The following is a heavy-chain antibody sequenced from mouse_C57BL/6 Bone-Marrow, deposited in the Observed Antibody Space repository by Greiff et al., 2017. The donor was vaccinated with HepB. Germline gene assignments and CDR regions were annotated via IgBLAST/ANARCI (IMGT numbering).Heavy chain of an antibody. CDR2: IRNKANGYTT. V-gene: IGHV7-3*01. CDR1: GFTFTDYY. CDR3: ARNGYEYDGDY. Sequence: EVKLMESGGGLVQPGGSLSLSCAASGFTFTDYYMSWVRQPPGKALEWLGFIRNKANGYTTEYSSSVKGRFTITTDNSQNILYLQMHAMRAEDSATYYCARNGYEYDGDYWGQGTTLTVSS. J-gene: IGHJ2*01. D-gene: IGHD2-4*01.